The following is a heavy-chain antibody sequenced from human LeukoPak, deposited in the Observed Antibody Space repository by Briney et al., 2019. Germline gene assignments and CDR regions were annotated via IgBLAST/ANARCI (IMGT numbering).Heavy chain of an antibody. D-gene: IGHD3-10*01. J-gene: IGHJ4*02. CDR2: VSGSGATT. V-gene: IGHV3-23*01. CDR3: AKEGYYGSGSFPDY. CDR1: GFTSSNYA. Sequence: GGSLRLSCAASGFTSSNYAMGWVCQAPGKGLEWVSTVSGSGATTYYADSVKGRFTISRDNAKNSLYLQMSGLRDEDTAVYYCAKEGYYGSGSFPDYWGRGTLDTVSS.